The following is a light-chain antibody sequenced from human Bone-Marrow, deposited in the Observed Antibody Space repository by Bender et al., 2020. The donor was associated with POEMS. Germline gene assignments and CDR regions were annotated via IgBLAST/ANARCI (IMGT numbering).Light chain of an antibody. CDR2: EVT. CDR1: SSDVGGFQY. Sequence: QSALTQPRSVSGSPGQSVTISCTGTSSDVGGFQYVSWYQQHPGKGPQLIIFEVTYRPSGVSHRFSGSKSGNSASLTISGLQAEDEAEYFCSSYPTSSTVVFGGGTKLTVL. J-gene: IGLJ3*02. CDR3: SSYPTSSTVV. V-gene: IGLV2-14*01.